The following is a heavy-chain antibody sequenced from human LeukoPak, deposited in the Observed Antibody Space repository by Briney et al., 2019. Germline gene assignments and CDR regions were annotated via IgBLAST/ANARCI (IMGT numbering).Heavy chain of an antibody. D-gene: IGHD6-13*01. V-gene: IGHV4-34*01. CDR1: GGSFSGYY. CDR2: INHSGST. Sequence: SETLSLTCAVYGGSFSGYYWSWIRQPPGKGLEWIGEINHSGSTSYNPSLKSRVTISVDTSKNQFSLKLSSVTAADTAVYYCARGGAAAAPYYFDYWGQGTLVTVSS. J-gene: IGHJ4*02. CDR3: ARGGAAAAPYYFDY.